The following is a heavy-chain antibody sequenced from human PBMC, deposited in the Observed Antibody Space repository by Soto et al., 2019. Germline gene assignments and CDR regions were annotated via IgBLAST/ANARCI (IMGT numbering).Heavy chain of an antibody. J-gene: IGHJ3*02. CDR1: GFTFNYFT. V-gene: IGHV3-21*04. Sequence: EVQLVESGGGLVKPGESLRLSCEASGFTFNYFTMNWVRQAQGKGLEWVASISSSSSHKYSADSVRGRFTFSRDNANNSLYLQMNSLRVEDTAVYYCARLRSDAFDIWGQGTLVTVSS. D-gene: IGHD4-17*01. CDR3: ARLRSDAFDI. CDR2: ISSSSSHK.